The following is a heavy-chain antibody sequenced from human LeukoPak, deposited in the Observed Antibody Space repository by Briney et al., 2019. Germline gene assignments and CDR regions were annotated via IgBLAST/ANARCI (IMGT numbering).Heavy chain of an antibody. D-gene: IGHD1-26*01. CDR3: AREQVGATKEDAFDI. J-gene: IGHJ3*02. Sequence: ASVKVSCKASGYTFTGYYMHWVRQAPGQGLEWMGWINPNSGGANYAQKFQGRVTMTRDTSISTAYMELSRLRSDDTAVYYCAREQVGATKEDAFDIWGQGTVVTVSS. V-gene: IGHV1-2*02. CDR1: GYTFTGYY. CDR2: INPNSGGA.